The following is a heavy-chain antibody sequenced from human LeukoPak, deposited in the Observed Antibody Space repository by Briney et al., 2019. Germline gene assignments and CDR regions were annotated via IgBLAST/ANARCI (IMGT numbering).Heavy chain of an antibody. CDR1: GYTLTELS. CDR3: ATGKYYYGSGSYYNPVYMDV. Sequence: ASVKVSCKVSGYTLTELSMHWVRQAPGEGLEWMGGFDPEDGETIYAQKFQGRVTMTEDTSTDTAYMELSSLRSEDTAVYYCATGKYYYGSGSYYNPVYMDVWGKGTTVTISS. D-gene: IGHD3-10*01. V-gene: IGHV1-24*01. J-gene: IGHJ6*03. CDR2: FDPEDGET.